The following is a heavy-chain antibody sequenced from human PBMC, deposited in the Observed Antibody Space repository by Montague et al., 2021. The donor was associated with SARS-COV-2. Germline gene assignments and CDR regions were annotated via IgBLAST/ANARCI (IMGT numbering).Heavy chain of an antibody. CDR1: GFTFGDYA. Sequence: SLRLSCAASGFTFGDYAMHWVRPAPGKGLEWVSGISWNSGSIGYADSVKGRFTISRDNAKNSLYLQMNSLRAEDTALYYCAKGDIAYYYYGMDVWGQGTTVTVSS. CDR3: AKGDIAYYYYGMDV. J-gene: IGHJ6*02. V-gene: IGHV3-9*01. D-gene: IGHD2-15*01. CDR2: ISWNSGSI.